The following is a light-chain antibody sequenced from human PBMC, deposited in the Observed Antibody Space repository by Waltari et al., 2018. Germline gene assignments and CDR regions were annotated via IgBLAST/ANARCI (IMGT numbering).Light chain of an antibody. V-gene: IGKV4-1*01. CDR3: QQYYSIPYT. CDR1: QILLYNSNNKNY. CDR2: WAS. J-gene: IGKJ2*01. Sequence: DIVMTQSPDSLAVSLGERATINCKSSQILLYNSNNKNYLAWYQLKPGQPPRFLIYWASTRESGVPDRFSGSGSGTDFTLTISSLQAEDVAVYYCQQYYSIPYTFGQGTKLEIK.